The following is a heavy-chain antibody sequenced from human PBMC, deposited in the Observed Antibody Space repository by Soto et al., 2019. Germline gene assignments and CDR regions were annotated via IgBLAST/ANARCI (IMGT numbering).Heavy chain of an antibody. CDR1: GGTFSSYA. CDR3: ARDGYYYDSSGPKLPELDP. CDR2: IIPIFGTA. D-gene: IGHD3-22*01. V-gene: IGHV1-69*06. J-gene: IGHJ5*02. Sequence: ASVKVSCKASGGTFSSYAISWVRQAPGQGLEWMGGIIPIFGTANYAQKFQGRVTITADKSTSTAYMELSSLRSEDTAVYYCARDGYYYDSSGPKLPELDPWGQGTLVTVSS.